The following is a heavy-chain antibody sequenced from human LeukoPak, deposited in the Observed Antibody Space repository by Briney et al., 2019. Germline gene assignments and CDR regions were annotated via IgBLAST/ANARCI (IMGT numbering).Heavy chain of an antibody. J-gene: IGHJ4*02. CDR3: ARLNYDFLSGYPRGFDY. V-gene: IGHV4-34*01. D-gene: IGHD3-3*01. CDR1: GGSFSGYY. CDR2: INHSGST. Sequence: SETLSLTCAVYGGSFSGYYWSWIRQPPGKGLEWIGEINHSGSTNYNPSLKSRVTISVDTSKNQFSLKLSSVTAADTAVYYCARLNYDFLSGYPRGFDYWSQGALVTVSS.